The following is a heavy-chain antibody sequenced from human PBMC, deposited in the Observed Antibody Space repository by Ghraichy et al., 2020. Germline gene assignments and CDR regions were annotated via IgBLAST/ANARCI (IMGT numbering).Heavy chain of an antibody. Sequence: GSLRLSCAASGFTFSSYGLDWVRQAPGKGLEWVSHISSSSSNKFYADSVKGRFTISRDNAKNSLYLQMNSLRDEDTAVYYCARASTVVRFYYYAAMDVWGQGTTVTVSS. J-gene: IGHJ6*02. V-gene: IGHV3-48*02. CDR2: ISSSSSNK. CDR1: GFTFSSYG. D-gene: IGHD4-23*01. CDR3: ARASTVVRFYYYAAMDV.